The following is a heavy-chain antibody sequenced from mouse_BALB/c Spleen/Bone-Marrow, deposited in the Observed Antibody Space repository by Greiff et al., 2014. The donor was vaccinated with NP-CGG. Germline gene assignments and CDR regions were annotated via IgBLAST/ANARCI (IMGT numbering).Heavy chain of an antibody. CDR1: GYTFTNYY. D-gene: IGHD2-3*01. CDR2: IYPVNVRA. J-gene: IGHJ4*01. V-gene: IGHV1S56*01. Sequence: QVQLQQSGPELVKPGASVRISCKASGYTFTNYYIHWVKQRPGQGLEWIGWIYPVNVRANFNEKFRGKATLTADKSSSTAYMQLSSLTSEDSAVYFCARWLLPYYAMDYWGQGTSVTVSS. CDR3: ARWLLPYYAMDY.